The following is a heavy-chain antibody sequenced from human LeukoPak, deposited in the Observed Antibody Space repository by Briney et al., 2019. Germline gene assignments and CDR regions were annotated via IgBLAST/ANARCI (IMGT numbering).Heavy chain of an antibody. CDR3: ARAAGTRKGWFDP. CDR2: IYTSGST. CDR1: GGSISSSSYY. J-gene: IGHJ5*02. Sequence: SETLSLTCTVSGGSISSSSYYWSWIRQPAGKGLEWIGRIYTSGSTNYNPSLKSRVTISVDTSKNQFSLKLSSVTAADTAVYYCARAAGTRKGWFDPWGQGTLVTVSS. D-gene: IGHD6-13*01. V-gene: IGHV4-61*02.